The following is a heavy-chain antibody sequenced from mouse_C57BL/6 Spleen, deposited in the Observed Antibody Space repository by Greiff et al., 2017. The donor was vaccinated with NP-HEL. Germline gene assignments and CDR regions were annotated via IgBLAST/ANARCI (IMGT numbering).Heavy chain of an antibody. J-gene: IGHJ4*01. V-gene: IGHV1-52*01. D-gene: IGHD3-1*01. CDR2: IDPSDSET. Sequence: VQLQQPGAELVRPGSSVKLSCKASGYTFTSYWMHWVKQRPIQGLEWIGNIDPSDSETHYNQKFKDKATLTVDKSSSTAYMQLSSLTSEDSAVYYCARSSGPLGYYAMDYWGQGTSVTVSS. CDR1: GYTFTSYW. CDR3: ARSSGPLGYYAMDY.